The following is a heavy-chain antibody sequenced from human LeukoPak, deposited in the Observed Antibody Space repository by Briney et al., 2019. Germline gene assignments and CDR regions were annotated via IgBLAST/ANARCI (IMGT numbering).Heavy chain of an antibody. J-gene: IGHJ6*02. Sequence: PSETLSLTCTVSGGSISSYYWSWIRQPAGKGLEWIGRIYTSGSTNYNPSLKSRVTMSVDTSKNQFSLKLSSVTAADTAVYYCATAQNGPGLVYYGMDVWGQGTTVTVSS. V-gene: IGHV4-4*07. D-gene: IGHD1-1*01. CDR2: IYTSGST. CDR1: GGSISSYY. CDR3: ATAQNGPGLVYYGMDV.